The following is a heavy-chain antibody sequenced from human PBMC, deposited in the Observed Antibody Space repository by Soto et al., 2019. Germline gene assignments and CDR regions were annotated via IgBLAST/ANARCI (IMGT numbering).Heavy chain of an antibody. J-gene: IGHJ6*02. CDR2: IWYDGTNK. CDR3: ARDYQSYSKSHYYGVGV. CDR1: GFLFRSYG. V-gene: IGHV3-33*04. Sequence: QVQLVESGGGVVQPGGSLRLSCAASGFLFRSYGMHWFRQAPGKGLHWVAVIWYDGTNKYYAESMRGRLTISRDDPRNTVYLQMNSLRAEDTAIYYCARDYQSYSKSHYYGVGVWGQGTTVIVAS. D-gene: IGHD4-4*01.